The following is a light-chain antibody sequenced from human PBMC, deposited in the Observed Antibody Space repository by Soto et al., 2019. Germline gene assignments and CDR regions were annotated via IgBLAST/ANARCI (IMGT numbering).Light chain of an antibody. CDR1: QGISSY. V-gene: IGKV1-9*01. CDR2: AAS. J-gene: IGKJ4*01. Sequence: DSQVTQSPSFLSASVGDRVTITCRASQGISSYLAWYQQKPGKAPKLLIYAASTLQSGVPSRFSGSGSGTEFTLTISSLQPDDFATDYCQELNSYPLTCGGEIGV. CDR3: QELNSYPLT.